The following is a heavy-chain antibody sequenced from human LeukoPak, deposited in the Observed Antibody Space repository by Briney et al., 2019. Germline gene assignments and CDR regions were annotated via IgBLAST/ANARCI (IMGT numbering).Heavy chain of an antibody. CDR1: GFTFSRYA. D-gene: IGHD2/OR15-2a*01. CDR3: AREGPRGNSQFDY. Sequence: GGSLRLSCATSGFTFSRYAMHWVRQAPGKGLEWVALISYDANIGSNKYYADSVKGRFTISRDNSKNTLYLQMNSLRAEDTAVYYCAREGPRGNSQFDYWGQGTLVTVSS. CDR2: ISYDANIGSNK. V-gene: IGHV3-30-3*01. J-gene: IGHJ4*02.